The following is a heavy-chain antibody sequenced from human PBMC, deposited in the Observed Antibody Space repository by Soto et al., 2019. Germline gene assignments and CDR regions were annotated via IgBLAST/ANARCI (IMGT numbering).Heavy chain of an antibody. V-gene: IGHV2-5*02. CDR2: IYWDDDE. D-gene: IGHD3-10*01. CDR3: VRIWRYYGGDCYYGMDA. J-gene: IGHJ6*02. Sequence: ITLKDSGPTLVKPTQTLTLTCTFSGFSLNTGGVGVVWVRQPRGKAMEWLALIYWDDDERYRPSLRSRLNINKVTINIQVVLTMTNMDPQDTATYYCVRIWRYYGGDCYYGMDAWGQGTTVTVSS. CDR1: GFSLNTGGVG.